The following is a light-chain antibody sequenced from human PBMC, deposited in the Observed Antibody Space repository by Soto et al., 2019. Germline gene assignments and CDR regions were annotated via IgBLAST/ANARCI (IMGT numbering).Light chain of an antibody. CDR3: QQYGSSPPWT. V-gene: IGKV3-20*01. J-gene: IGKJ1*01. Sequence: EVVLVLSPGTLSLSPGERATLSCRASQSVSSSYLAWYQQKPGQAPRLLIYGSSSRATGIPDRFSGSGSGTDFTLTISRLEPEDYAVYYCQQYGSSPPWTFGQGTKVDIK. CDR2: GSS. CDR1: QSVSSSY.